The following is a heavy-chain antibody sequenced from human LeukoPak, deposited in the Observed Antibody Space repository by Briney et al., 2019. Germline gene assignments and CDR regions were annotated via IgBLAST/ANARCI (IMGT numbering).Heavy chain of an antibody. D-gene: IGHD1-26*01. CDR3: ARGGYSGTYYFDY. CDR1: GFTFSTYG. Sequence: PGRSLRLSCAASGFTFSTYGMHWVREAPGKGLERVAVVWYDGSNIHYVDSVKGRFTISRDNSKSTLYRQMNSLTAEDTAVYYCARGGYSGTYYFDYWGQGTLVTVSS. V-gene: IGHV3-33*01. CDR2: VWYDGSNI. J-gene: IGHJ4*02.